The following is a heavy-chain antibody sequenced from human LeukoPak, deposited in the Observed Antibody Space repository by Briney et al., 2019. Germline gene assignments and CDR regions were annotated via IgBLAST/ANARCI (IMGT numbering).Heavy chain of an antibody. V-gene: IGHV3-23*01. CDR2: ISGSGGST. CDR3: ANTKGSRAAVRWFDP. D-gene: IGHD6-13*01. CDR1: GFTFSSYA. J-gene: IGHJ5*02. Sequence: GGSLRLSCAASGFTFSSYAMSWVRQAPGKGLEWVSAISGSGGSTYYAGSVKGRFTISRDNSKNTLYLQMNSLRAEDTAVYYCANTKGSRAAVRWFDPWGQGTLVTVSS.